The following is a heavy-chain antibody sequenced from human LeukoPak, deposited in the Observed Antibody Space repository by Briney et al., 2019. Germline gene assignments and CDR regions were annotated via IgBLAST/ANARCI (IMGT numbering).Heavy chain of an antibody. CDR2: ISSSSSYI. Sequence: PGGSLRLSCAASGFTFDDYAMHWVRQAPGKGLEWVSSISSSSSYIYYADSVKGRFTISRDNAKSSLYLQMNSLRAEDTAVYYCARDYYSLLNYWGQGTLVTVSS. CDR1: GFTFDDYA. V-gene: IGHV3-21*01. CDR3: ARDYYSLLNY. J-gene: IGHJ4*02. D-gene: IGHD3-10*01.